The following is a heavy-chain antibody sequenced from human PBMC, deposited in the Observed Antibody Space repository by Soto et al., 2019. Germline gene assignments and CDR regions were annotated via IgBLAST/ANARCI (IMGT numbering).Heavy chain of an antibody. D-gene: IGHD3-9*01. V-gene: IGHV4-34*01. CDR1: GGSFSGYY. J-gene: IGHJ4*02. CDR3: ARGRLRYFDWLSYYFDY. Sequence: SETLSLTCAVYGGSFSGYYWSWIRQPPGKWLEWVGEIYHSGSTNYNPSLKSRVTISVDTSKNQFSLKLSSVTAADTAVYYCARGRLRYFDWLSYYFDYWGQGTLVTVSS. CDR2: IYHSGST.